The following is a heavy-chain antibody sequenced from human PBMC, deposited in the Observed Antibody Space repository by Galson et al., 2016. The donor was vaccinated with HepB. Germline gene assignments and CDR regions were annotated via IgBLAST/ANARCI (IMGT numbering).Heavy chain of an antibody. J-gene: IGHJ6*02. Sequence: SLRLSCAASGFTFSSYAINWVRQAPGKGLEWVTAISGNGDRTYYADSAKGRFTIPRDNSKNTMYLQMNSLRAEEPAVYYCAKATEYSTSWYGFYYGMDVWGQGTTVTVSS. CDR1: GFTFSSYA. D-gene: IGHD6-13*01. CDR2: ISGNGDRT. CDR3: AKATEYSTSWYGFYYGMDV. V-gene: IGHV3-23*01.